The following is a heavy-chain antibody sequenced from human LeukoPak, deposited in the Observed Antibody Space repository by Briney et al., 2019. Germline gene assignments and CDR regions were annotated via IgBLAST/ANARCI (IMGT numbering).Heavy chain of an antibody. V-gene: IGHV4-39*07. CDR3: ARGRRDGYMLLWEDY. D-gene: IGHD5-24*01. CDR2: IYYSGST. J-gene: IGHJ4*02. Sequence: ASETLSLTCTVSGGSITSSSYYWGWIRQPPGNGLEWIGSIYYSGSTYYNPSLKSRVTISVDTSKNQFSLKLSSMTAADTALCYCARGRRDGYMLLWEDYWGQGTLVTVSS. CDR1: GGSITSSSYY.